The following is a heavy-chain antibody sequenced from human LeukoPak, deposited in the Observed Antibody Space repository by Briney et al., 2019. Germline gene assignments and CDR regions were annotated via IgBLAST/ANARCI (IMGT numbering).Heavy chain of an antibody. V-gene: IGHV1-69*05. CDR2: IIPIFGTA. CDR1: GGTFSSYA. CDR3: AADADYTYYYDSSGYTTHAFDI. J-gene: IGHJ3*02. D-gene: IGHD3-22*01. Sequence: SVKVSCKASGGTFSSYAISWVRQAPGQGLEWMGGIIPIFGTANYAQKFQERVTITRDMSTSTAYMELSSLRSEDTAVYYCAADADYTYYYDSSGYTTHAFDIWGQGTMVTVSS.